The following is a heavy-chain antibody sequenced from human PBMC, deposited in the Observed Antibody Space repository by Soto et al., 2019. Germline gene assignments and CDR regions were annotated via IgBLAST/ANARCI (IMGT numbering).Heavy chain of an antibody. Sequence: QVQLQQWGAGLLKPSETLSLTCAVYGGSFSGYYWSWIRQPPGKGLEWIGEINHSGRTNYNPSLKSRVTLSVDTSKNQFSLKLSSVTAADTAVHYGARGKYSSSSGRWFDPWGQGTLVTVSS. V-gene: IGHV4-34*01. D-gene: IGHD6-6*01. J-gene: IGHJ5*02. CDR1: GGSFSGYY. CDR2: INHSGRT. CDR3: ARGKYSSSSGRWFDP.